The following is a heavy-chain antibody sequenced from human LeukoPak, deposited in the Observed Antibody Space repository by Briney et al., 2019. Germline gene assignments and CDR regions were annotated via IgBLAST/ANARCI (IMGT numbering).Heavy chain of an antibody. CDR2: IYYSGST. D-gene: IGHD3-22*01. Sequence: ASETLSLTCTVSGGSISSYYWSWIRQPPGKGLEWIGYIYYSGSTNYNPSLKSRVTISVDTSKNQFSLKLSSVTAADTAVYYCARGAITMIVLDAFDIWGQGTMDTVSS. CDR1: GGSISSYY. CDR3: ARGAITMIVLDAFDI. V-gene: IGHV4-59*01. J-gene: IGHJ3*02.